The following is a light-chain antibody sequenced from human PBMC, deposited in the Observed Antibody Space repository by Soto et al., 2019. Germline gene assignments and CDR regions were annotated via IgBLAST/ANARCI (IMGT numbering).Light chain of an antibody. CDR2: DVT. CDR3: CSDAASYTLV. Sequence: QSALAQPRSVSGSPGQSVTISCSGTSSDLGGYNSVYWYQQFPGKAPKLMIYDVTKRPSGVPDRFSGSKSGNTASLTISGLKAADEADYYCCSDAASYTLVLGGVTKLTVL. J-gene: IGLJ2*01. CDR1: SSDLGGYNS. V-gene: IGLV2-11*01.